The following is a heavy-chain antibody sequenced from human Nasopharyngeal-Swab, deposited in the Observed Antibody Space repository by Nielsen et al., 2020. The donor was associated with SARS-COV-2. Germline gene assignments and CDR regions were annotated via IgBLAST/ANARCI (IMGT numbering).Heavy chain of an antibody. CDR3: ARGRTYGRGRGVFGVVQPYYFDS. CDR2: INQSGST. V-gene: IGHV4-34*01. J-gene: IGHJ4*02. CDR1: GGSFRTYF. Sequence: SETLSLTCAVYGGSFRTYFWSWIRQSPGQGLEWIGDINQSGSTNYSPSLKSRVTISIDTSKNQFSLRLTSVTAADTAVFYCARGRTYGRGRGVFGVVQPYYFDSWGLGTLVTVSS. D-gene: IGHD3-3*01.